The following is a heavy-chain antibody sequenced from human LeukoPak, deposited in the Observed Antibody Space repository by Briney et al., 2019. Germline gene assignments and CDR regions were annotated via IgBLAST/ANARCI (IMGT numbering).Heavy chain of an antibody. D-gene: IGHD4-17*01. J-gene: IGHJ5*02. V-gene: IGHV1-18*01. CDR1: GYRFTNYG. Sequence: ASVKVSCKASGYRFTNYGVSWVRQAPGQGLEWMGWVSPYYGKKPHAQKFQGRVTLTEDPSTNTAHMELRSLRSDDTAVYYCARDRPLDYADNYCLSWGQGTLLIVSS. CDR3: ARDRPLDYADNYCLS. CDR2: VSPYYGKK.